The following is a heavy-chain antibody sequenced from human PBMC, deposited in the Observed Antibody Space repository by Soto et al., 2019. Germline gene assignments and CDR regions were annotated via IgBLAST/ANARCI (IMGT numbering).Heavy chain of an antibody. CDR3: AKRGGYDYVWKSYRPDY. D-gene: IGHD3-16*02. J-gene: IGHJ4*02. CDR2: LSGSGGDT. CDR1: GFTFSSFA. V-gene: IGHV3-23*01. Sequence: EVQLLESGGDLVQPGGSLRLSCVASGFTFSSFAMSWVRQAPGKGLEWVSTLSGSGGDTYYADSVKGRFTISRDKSKNTLYLQMDRLRVEDTAVYYCAKRGGYDYVWKSYRPDYWGQGTLATVSS.